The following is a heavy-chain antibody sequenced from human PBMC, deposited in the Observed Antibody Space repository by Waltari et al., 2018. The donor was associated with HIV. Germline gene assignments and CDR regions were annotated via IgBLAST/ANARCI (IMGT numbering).Heavy chain of an antibody. Sequence: QVQLQESGPGLVKPSETLSLTCTGSGGSISGYSWSWIRQPPGKGLEWIGYIYYSGYTTYHPSLKRRVTISVDTSKNHFSLKLSSVTAADTAVYYCASTLAAAGTRGWFDPWGQGTLVTVSS. CDR1: GGSISGYS. D-gene: IGHD6-13*01. CDR3: ASTLAAAGTRGWFDP. V-gene: IGHV4-59*01. CDR2: IYYSGYT. J-gene: IGHJ5*02.